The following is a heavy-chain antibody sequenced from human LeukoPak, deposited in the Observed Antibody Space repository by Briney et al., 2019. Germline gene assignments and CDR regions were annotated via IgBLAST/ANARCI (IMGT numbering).Heavy chain of an antibody. CDR1: GSTFSSYQ. J-gene: IGHJ4*02. D-gene: IGHD6-19*01. CDR2: ISSSGSTI. V-gene: IGHV3-48*03. CDR3: ARDADSSGWYPLYYFDY. Sequence: HSGGSLRLSCAASGSTFSSYQMNWVRQAPGKGLEWVSYISSSGSTIYYADSVKGRFTISRDNAKNSLYLQMNSLRAEDTAVYYCARDADSSGWYPLYYFDYWGQGTLVTVSS.